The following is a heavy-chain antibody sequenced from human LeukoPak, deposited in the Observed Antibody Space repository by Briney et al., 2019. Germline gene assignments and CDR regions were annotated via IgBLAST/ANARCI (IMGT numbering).Heavy chain of an antibody. CDR2: ISSSISYR. Sequence: GGSLRLSCAASGFTFSSFGMNWVRQAPGKGLEWVSSISSSISYRYYADSVKGRFSISRDNSKNSLYLQMDSLRAEDTAVYYCVRDYRELRLGELSLGYWGQGTLVTVSS. D-gene: IGHD3-16*02. J-gene: IGHJ4*02. V-gene: IGHV3-21*06. CDR3: VRDYRELRLGELSLGY. CDR1: GFTFSSFG.